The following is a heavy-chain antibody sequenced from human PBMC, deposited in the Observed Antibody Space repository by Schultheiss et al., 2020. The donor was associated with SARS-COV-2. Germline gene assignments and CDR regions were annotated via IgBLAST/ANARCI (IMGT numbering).Heavy chain of an antibody. CDR3: ARGGGLGFRHVFDI. D-gene: IGHD3-16*01. CDR1: GGSISSYY. CDR2: IYTSGST. Sequence: SETLSLTCTVSGGSISSYYWSWIRQPAGKGLEWIGRIYTSGSTNYNPSLKSRVTMSVDTSKNQFSLKLSSVTAADTAVYYCARGGGLGFRHVFDIWGQGTMVTVSS. V-gene: IGHV4-4*07. J-gene: IGHJ3*02.